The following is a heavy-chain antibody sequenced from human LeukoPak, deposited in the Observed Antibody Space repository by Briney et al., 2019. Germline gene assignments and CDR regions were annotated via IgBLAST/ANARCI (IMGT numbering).Heavy chain of an antibody. CDR2: IYSSGST. CDR1: GGSIRGYY. Sequence: PSETLSLTCNVSGGSIRGYYWSWIRQPPGKGLEWIGYIYSSGSTNYNPSLKSRVTMSVDTSKNQFSLKLSSVTAADTAVYYCARVSSISCSGGSCYSLDYYYYMDVWGKGTTVTVSS. CDR3: ARVSSISCSGGSCYSLDYYYYMDV. V-gene: IGHV4-59*12. D-gene: IGHD2-15*01. J-gene: IGHJ6*03.